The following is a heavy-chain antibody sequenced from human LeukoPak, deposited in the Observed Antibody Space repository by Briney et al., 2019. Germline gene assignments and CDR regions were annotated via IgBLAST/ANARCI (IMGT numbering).Heavy chain of an antibody. CDR3: AKDIWRASEGGVDSSGWYDGGMDV. CDR1: GFTFDDYA. V-gene: IGHV3-43*02. J-gene: IGHJ6*02. D-gene: IGHD6-19*01. CDR2: ISGEGGST. Sequence: GGSLRLSCAASGFTFDDYAMPWVRHPPGKGLEWVSLISGEGGSTYYADSVKGRFTISRDNSKNSLYLQMNSLRTEDTDLYYCAKDIWRASEGGVDSSGWYDGGMDVWGQGTTVTVSS.